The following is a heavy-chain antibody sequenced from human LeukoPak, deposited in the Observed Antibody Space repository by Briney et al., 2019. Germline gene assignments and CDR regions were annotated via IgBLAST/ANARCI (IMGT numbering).Heavy chain of an antibody. V-gene: IGHV4-59*08. D-gene: IGHD2-2*01. CDR2: IYYSGST. Sequence: SETLYLTCTISGGSISTYYWNWIREPPGEGLEWIGYIYYSGSTSYNPSLKSRVTISVHTSKNQFSLRLSSVTATDTAVYYCARQPAAFGDFDYWGQGTLVTVSS. CDR1: GGSISTYY. J-gene: IGHJ4*02. CDR3: ARQPAAFGDFDY.